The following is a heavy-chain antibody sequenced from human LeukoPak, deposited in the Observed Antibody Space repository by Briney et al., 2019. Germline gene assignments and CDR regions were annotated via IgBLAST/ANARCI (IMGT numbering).Heavy chain of an antibody. CDR1: GFIFSDFW. Sequence: GGSLRLSCAASGFIFSDFWMNWVRQGPGKGLEWVANIKEDGSEKYYVDPVKGRFTISRDNVKNSLYLQMNSLRAEDTAVYYWGRGGGGLGGDSSGYRASDIWGHGTMVTVSS. CDR2: IKEDGSEK. J-gene: IGHJ3*02. D-gene: IGHD3-22*01. CDR3: GRGGGGLGGDSSGYRASDI. V-gene: IGHV3-7*03.